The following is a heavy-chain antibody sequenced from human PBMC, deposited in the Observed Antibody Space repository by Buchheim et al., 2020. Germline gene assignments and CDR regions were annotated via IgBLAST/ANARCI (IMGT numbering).Heavy chain of an antibody. J-gene: IGHJ6*02. V-gene: IGHV3-23*01. CDR2: ISGSVGST. D-gene: IGHD2-2*01. CDR3: AKAPSSTYYYGMDV. CDR1: GFTFSSYA. Sequence: EVQLLESGGGLVQPGGSLRLSCAASGFTFSSYAMNWVRQAPGKGLEWVSSISGSVGSTHYADSVKGRFTISRDNSKNTLYLQMNSLRAEDTAVYYCAKAPSSTYYYGMDVWGQGTT.